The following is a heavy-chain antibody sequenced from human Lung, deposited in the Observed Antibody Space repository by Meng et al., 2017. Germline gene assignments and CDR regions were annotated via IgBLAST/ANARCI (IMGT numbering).Heavy chain of an antibody. Sequence: QLQPQESGPGLGKPSETLSLTCTCPGGSISSSSYYWGWIRQPPGKGLEWIGSISDGGNTYYNPSLQSRVSISVDTSKNQFSLKLRSVTAADTAVYYCARVKYSSSWYLDFWGQGALVTVSS. V-gene: IGHV4-39*07. D-gene: IGHD6-13*01. CDR3: ARVKYSSSWYLDF. CDR1: GGSISSSSYY. J-gene: IGHJ4*02. CDR2: ISDGGNT.